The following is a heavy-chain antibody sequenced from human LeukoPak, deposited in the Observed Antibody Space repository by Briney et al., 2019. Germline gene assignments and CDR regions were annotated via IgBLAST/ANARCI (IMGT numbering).Heavy chain of an antibody. V-gene: IGHV1-24*01. J-gene: IGHJ3*02. CDR2: FDPEDGET. CDR3: ATIQLETVRLDAFDI. D-gene: IGHD1-1*01. CDR1: GYTLTELS. Sequence: ASVKVSCKVSGYTLTELSMHWVRQAPGKGLEWMGGFDPEDGETIYAKKFQGRVTMTGDTSTDTAYMELSSLRSEDTAVYYCATIQLETVRLDAFDIRGQGTMVTVSS.